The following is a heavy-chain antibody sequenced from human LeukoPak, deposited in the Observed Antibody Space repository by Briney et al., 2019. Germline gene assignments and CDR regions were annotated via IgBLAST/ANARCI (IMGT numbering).Heavy chain of an antibody. J-gene: IGHJ6*04. D-gene: IGHD5-24*01. CDR2: INSDGSTI. CDR1: GFTFSSSW. CDR3: EGKMGYGMDV. Sequence: GGSLRLSCAASGFTFSSSWMHWVRQAPGKGLVWVSRINSDGSTISYADSVKGRFIISRDNAKNTLYLQMNSLRAEDTAVYYCEGKMGYGMDVWGKGTTVTVSS. V-gene: IGHV3-74*01.